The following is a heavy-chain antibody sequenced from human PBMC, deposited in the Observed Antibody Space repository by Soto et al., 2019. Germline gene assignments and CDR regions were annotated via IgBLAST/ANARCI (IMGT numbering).Heavy chain of an antibody. D-gene: IGHD2-2*01. CDR3: AKSLSAIPGDS. CDR1: GFTFISYW. Sequence: EVQLVESGGCLVQSGGYLRLSCGASGFTFISYWLSWVRQGPRKGPERVANIKQDGSERYYVDSVKGRSTISRDNAKKSLYLQMTSLRAEDTAVYHCAKSLSAIPGDSWGQETLVTVSS. V-gene: IGHV3-7*05. CDR2: IKQDGSER. J-gene: IGHJ4*02.